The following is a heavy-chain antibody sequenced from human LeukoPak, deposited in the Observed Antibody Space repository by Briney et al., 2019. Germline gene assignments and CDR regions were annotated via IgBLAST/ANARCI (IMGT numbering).Heavy chain of an antibody. CDR2: ICPGDSDT. J-gene: IGHJ4*02. D-gene: IGHD2-15*01. V-gene: IGHV5-51*01. CDR3: ATLGVSLSTPFEF. CDR1: GYTFTTNW. Sequence: GESLRISCKASGYTFTTNWIGWVRQMPGKGLEWMGIICPGDSDTRHSPSFEGQVSISADKSISTAYLQWSSLKASDTAIYFCATLGVSLSTPFEFWGQGSLVTVSS.